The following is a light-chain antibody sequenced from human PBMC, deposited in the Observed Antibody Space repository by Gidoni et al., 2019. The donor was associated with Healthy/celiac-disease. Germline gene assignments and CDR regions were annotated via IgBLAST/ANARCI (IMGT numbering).Light chain of an antibody. CDR2: AAS. V-gene: IGKV1-27*01. Sequence: DIQMTPSPSSLSASVGDRVTITCRASQGISNYLAWYQQKPGKVPKLLIYAASTLQSGVPSRFSGSGSGTDFTLTISSLQPEDVATYYCQKYNSAPSFGPGTKVDIK. J-gene: IGKJ3*01. CDR3: QKYNSAPS. CDR1: QGISNY.